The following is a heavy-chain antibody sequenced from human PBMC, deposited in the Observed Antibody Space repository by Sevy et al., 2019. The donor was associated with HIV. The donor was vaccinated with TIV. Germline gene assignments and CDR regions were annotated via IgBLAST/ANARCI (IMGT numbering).Heavy chain of an antibody. CDR2: ISSSSSTI. V-gene: IGHV3-48*01. J-gene: IGHJ6*02. Sequence: GGSLRLSCAASGFTFSSYSMNWVRQAPGKGLEWVSYISSSSSTIYYADSVKGRFTISRGNAKNSLYLQMNSLRAEDTAVYYCARVLLGRIFGVAPYGMDVWGQGTTVTVSS. D-gene: IGHD3-3*01. CDR3: ARVLLGRIFGVAPYGMDV. CDR1: GFTFSSYS.